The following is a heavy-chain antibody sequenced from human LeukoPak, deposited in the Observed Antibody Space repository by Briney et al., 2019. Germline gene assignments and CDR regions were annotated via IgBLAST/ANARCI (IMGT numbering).Heavy chain of an antibody. V-gene: IGHV4-34*01. CDR3: ARDRRVRGVINY. D-gene: IGHD3-10*01. Sequence: SETLSLTCAVYGGSSSGYYWSWIRQPPGKGLEWIGEINHSGSTNYNPSLRSRVTISVDTSKNQFSLKLSSVTAADTAVYYCARDRRVRGVINYWGQGTLVTVSS. CDR1: GGSSSGYY. CDR2: INHSGST. J-gene: IGHJ4*02.